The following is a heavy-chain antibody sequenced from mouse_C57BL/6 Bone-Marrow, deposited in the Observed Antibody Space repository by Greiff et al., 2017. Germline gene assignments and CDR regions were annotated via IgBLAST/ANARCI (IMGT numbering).Heavy chain of an antibody. J-gene: IGHJ3*01. Sequence: VQLQQSGTVLARPGASVKMSCKTSGYTFTSYWMHWVKQRPGQGLEWIGAIYPGNSDTSYNQKFKGKAKLTAVTSASTAYMELSSLTNEDSAVYYCTREWNYYGSRAWFAYWGQGTLVTVSA. CDR2: IYPGNSDT. CDR1: GYTFTSYW. D-gene: IGHD1-1*01. CDR3: TREWNYYGSRAWFAY. V-gene: IGHV1-5*01.